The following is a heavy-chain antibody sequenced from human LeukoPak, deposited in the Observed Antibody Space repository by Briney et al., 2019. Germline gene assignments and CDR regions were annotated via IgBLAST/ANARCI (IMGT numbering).Heavy chain of an antibody. CDR2: INHSGST. J-gene: IGHJ5*02. CDR3: ARVDYYDSSGYSPPFDP. Sequence: SETLSLTCAVYGGSFSGYYWSWIRQPPGKGLEWIGEINHSGSTNYNPSLKSRVTISVDTSKIQFSLKLSSVTAADTAVYYCARVDYYDSSGYSPPFDPWGQGTLVTVSS. D-gene: IGHD3-22*01. CDR1: GGSFSGYY. V-gene: IGHV4-34*01.